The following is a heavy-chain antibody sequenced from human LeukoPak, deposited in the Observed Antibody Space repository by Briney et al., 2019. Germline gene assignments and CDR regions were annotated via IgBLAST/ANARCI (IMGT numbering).Heavy chain of an antibody. Sequence: SGRSLRLSCAASGFSFSNYGMHWVRQAPGKGLEWVAIIWYDGSNKYYADSVKGRFTISRDNSKNTLYLQMSSLRADDTAVYYCVRGTGYWGQGTLVTVSS. CDR2: IWYDGSNK. V-gene: IGHV3-33*01. CDR1: GFSFSNYG. CDR3: VRGTGY. J-gene: IGHJ4*02.